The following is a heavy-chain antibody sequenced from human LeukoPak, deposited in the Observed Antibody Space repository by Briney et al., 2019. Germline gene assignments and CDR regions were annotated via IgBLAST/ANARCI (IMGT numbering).Heavy chain of an antibody. CDR3: AELGITMTGGV. J-gene: IGHJ6*04. CDR1: GFTFSSYE. V-gene: IGHV3-48*03. D-gene: IGHD3-10*02. CDR2: ISSSGSTI. Sequence: GGSLRLSCAASGFTFSSYEMNWVRQAPGKGLEWVSYISSSGSTIYYADSVKGRFTISRDNAKSSLYLQMNSLRAEDTAVYYCAELGITMTGGVWGKGTTVTISP.